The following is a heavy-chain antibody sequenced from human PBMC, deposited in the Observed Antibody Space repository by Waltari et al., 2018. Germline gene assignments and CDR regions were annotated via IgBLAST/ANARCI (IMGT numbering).Heavy chain of an antibody. CDR2: ISASGNT. Sequence: QVQLQESGPGLVKPSDTLSLTFAVSGASIHHTPWCLLRQPAGKGLEWIGQISASGNTNYNPSLKSRVILSVDTSKNQFSLRLDSVTAADTAVYFCARLLVNYGSNRYYSDTFDVWGQGTLVTVSS. D-gene: IGHD3-10*01. CDR3: ARLLVNYGSNRYYSDTFDV. CDR1: GASIHHTP. J-gene: IGHJ3*01. V-gene: IGHV4-4*07.